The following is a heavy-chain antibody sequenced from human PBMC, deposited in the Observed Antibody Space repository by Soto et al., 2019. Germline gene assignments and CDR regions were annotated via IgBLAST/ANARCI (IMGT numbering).Heavy chain of an antibody. CDR2: ISGSGGSS. D-gene: IGHD6-13*01. Sequence: GGSLRLSCAASGFAFSTYAMTWVRQAPGKGLEWVSVISGSGGSSYYAASVKGRFTISRDNSKNTLFLQMNGLRAEDTAVYYCAKVTKRAAAGRYEYYKYGMDVWGQGTTVTSP. CDR3: AKVTKRAAAGRYEYYKYGMDV. V-gene: IGHV3-23*01. J-gene: IGHJ6*02. CDR1: GFAFSTYA.